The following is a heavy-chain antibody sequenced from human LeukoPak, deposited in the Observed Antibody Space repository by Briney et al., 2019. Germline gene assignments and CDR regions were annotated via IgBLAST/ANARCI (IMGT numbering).Heavy chain of an antibody. CDR1: GFTFSRYA. D-gene: IGHD6-19*01. CDR3: TKDHDSTGLYQDRDY. V-gene: IGHV3-23*01. J-gene: IGHJ4*02. CDR2: ISTSGNT. Sequence: PGGSLRLSCAASGFTFSRYAMNWVRQAPGKGLEWVSTISTSGNTHYADSVKGRFSISRDNSKNTLYLQMNSLRDEDTAIYYCTKDHDSTGLYQDRDYWGQGTVVTISS.